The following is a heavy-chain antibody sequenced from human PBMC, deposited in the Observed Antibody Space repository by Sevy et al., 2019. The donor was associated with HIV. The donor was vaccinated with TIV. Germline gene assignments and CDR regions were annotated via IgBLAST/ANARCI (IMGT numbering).Heavy chain of an antibody. CDR3: VSGAYYYESRTENFDY. CDR2: IWYDGSNK. CDR1: GFTFSSYG. J-gene: IGHJ4*02. Sequence: GGSLRLSCAAYGFTFSSYGMHWVRQAPGKGLEWVALIWYDGSNKYYADSVKGRFTISRDNSKNTLYLQMYSLGAEDTAVYYCVSGAYYYESRTENFDYWGQGTLVTVSS. V-gene: IGHV3-33*01. D-gene: IGHD3-22*01.